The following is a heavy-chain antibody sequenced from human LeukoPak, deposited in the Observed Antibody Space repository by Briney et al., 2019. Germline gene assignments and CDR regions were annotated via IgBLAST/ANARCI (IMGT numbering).Heavy chain of an antibody. Sequence: GESLKISCKGSGYIFSSYWIGWVRQMPGKGLEWMGIIFPGDSDTRYSPSFQGQVTISADKSVTTAYLQLSSLKASDTAMYYCARQSGSYLYYFDYWGQGTLVTVSS. CDR3: ARQSGSYLYYFDY. CDR2: IFPGDSDT. J-gene: IGHJ4*02. CDR1: GYIFSSYW. V-gene: IGHV5-51*01. D-gene: IGHD1-26*01.